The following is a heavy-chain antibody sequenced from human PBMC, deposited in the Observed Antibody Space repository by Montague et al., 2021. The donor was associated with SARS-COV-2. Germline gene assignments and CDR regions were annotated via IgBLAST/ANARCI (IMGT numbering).Heavy chain of an antibody. Sequence: QSGAEVKKPGESLRISCKGSGYSFTSYWISWVCQMPGKGLEWMGRIDPSDSYTNYSPSFQGHVTISADKSISTAYLQWSSLKASDTATYYCAILLAGSNWFDPWGQGTLVTVSS. CDR3: AILLAGSNWFDP. J-gene: IGHJ5*02. CDR2: IDPSDSYT. D-gene: IGHD6-19*01. V-gene: IGHV5-10-1*01. CDR1: GYSFTSYW.